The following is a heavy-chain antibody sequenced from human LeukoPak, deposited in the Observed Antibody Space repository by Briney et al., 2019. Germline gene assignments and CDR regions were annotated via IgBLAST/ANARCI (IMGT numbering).Heavy chain of an antibody. D-gene: IGHD3-10*01. Sequence: SETLSLTCTVSGGSISGYYWSWIRQPPGKGLEWIGEINHSGSTNYNPSLKSRVTISVDTSKNQFSLKLSSVTAADTAVYYCARLGPMVRGVITTRRPDYWGQGTLVTVSS. CDR2: INHSGST. CDR3: ARLGPMVRGVITTRRPDY. V-gene: IGHV4-34*01. CDR1: GGSISGYY. J-gene: IGHJ4*02.